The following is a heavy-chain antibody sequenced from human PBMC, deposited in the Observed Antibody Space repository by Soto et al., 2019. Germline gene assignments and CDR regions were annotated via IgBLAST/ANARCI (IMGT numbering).Heavy chain of an antibody. CDR1: GGSISSSSYY. J-gene: IGHJ4*02. CDR2: IYYSGST. V-gene: IGHV4-39*02. Sequence: SETLSLTCTVSGGSISSSSYYWGWIRQPPGKGLEWIGSIYYSGSTYYNPSLKSRVTISVDTSKNQFSLKLSSVTAADTAVYYCAREDNWNDGEVFDYWGQGTLVTVSS. CDR3: AREDNWNDGEVFDY. D-gene: IGHD1-1*01.